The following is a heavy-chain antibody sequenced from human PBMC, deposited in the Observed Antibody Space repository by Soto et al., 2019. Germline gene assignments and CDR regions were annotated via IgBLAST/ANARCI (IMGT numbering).Heavy chain of an antibody. Sequence: EVQLVESGGGLVQPGRSLRLSGTASGFTFGDCAMGWFRQASGKGLEWVGFIRSNTYGGTTAYASSVKGRFTISRDDSKGFAYLQMSRLKAEDTAGYSCALEPRIATRPYAFDIWGEGTMVTVSS. CDR3: ALEPRIATRPYAFDI. J-gene: IGHJ3*02. V-gene: IGHV3-49*03. CDR2: IRSNTYGGTT. CDR1: GFTFGDCA. D-gene: IGHD6-6*01.